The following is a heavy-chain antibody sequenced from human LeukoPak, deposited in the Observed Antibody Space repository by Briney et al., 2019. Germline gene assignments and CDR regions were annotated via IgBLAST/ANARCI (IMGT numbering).Heavy chain of an antibody. CDR2: INHSGST. CDR1: GGSFSGYY. D-gene: IGHD1-14*01. CDR3: ARGRIRRT. Sequence: SETLSLTCAVYGGSFSGYYWNWIRQPPGKGLEWIGEINHSGSTNYNPSLKSRVTISVDTSKNQFSLKLSSVTAADTAVYYCARGRIRRTRGQGTLVTVSS. J-gene: IGHJ4*02. V-gene: IGHV4-34*01.